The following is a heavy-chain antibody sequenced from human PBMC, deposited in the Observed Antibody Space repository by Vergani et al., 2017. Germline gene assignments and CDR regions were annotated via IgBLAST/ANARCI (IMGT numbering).Heavy chain of an antibody. J-gene: IGHJ4*02. D-gene: IGHD6-19*01. V-gene: IGHV3-53*01. CDR2: IYSGGST. Sequence: EVQLVESGGGLIQPGGSLRLSCAASGFTVSSNYMSWVGQAPGKGLEWVSVIYSGGSTYYADSVNGRFTISRDNSKNTLYLQMNSMRAEDTAVYYCASATNQWLQDYFDYWGQGTLVTVSS. CDR3: ASATNQWLQDYFDY. CDR1: GFTVSSNY.